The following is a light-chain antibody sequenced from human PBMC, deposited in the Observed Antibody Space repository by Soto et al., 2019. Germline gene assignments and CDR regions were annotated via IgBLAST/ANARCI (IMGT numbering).Light chain of an antibody. V-gene: IGKV1-5*01. J-gene: IGKJ1*01. CDR1: QSISSW. CDR2: DAS. Sequence: GDRVTITCRASQSISSWLAWYQQKPGKAPKLLIYDASSLESGVPSRFSGSGSGTEFTLTISSLQPDDFATYYCQQYNSYSVTFGQGTRWIS. CDR3: QQYNSYSVT.